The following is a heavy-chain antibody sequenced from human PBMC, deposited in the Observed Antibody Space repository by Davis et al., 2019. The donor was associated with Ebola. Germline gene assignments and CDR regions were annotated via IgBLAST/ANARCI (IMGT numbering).Heavy chain of an antibody. CDR3: ATGKNYNSYVDV. Sequence: GESLKISCAASGLTLTNVGVNWVRQTPGTGLEWVSTISSNSIYKYYADSVKGRFTLFLGRANNSLHLQMNNLRAEDTGIYFCATGKNYNSYVDVWGKGTAVTVSS. CDR1: GLTLTNVG. J-gene: IGHJ6*03. CDR2: ISSNSIYK. V-gene: IGHV3-21*04.